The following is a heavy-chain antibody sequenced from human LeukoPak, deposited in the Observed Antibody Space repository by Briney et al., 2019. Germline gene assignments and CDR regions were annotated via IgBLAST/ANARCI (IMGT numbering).Heavy chain of an antibody. CDR1: GFTFSSYR. Sequence: GGSLRLSCAASGFTFSSYRMNWVRQAPGKGLEWVSYISSSSSTIYYADSVKGRFTISRDNAKNSLYLQMNSLRAEDTAVYYCASEYDSSGYYWAYWGQGTLVTVSS. CDR2: ISSSSSTI. V-gene: IGHV3-48*01. J-gene: IGHJ4*02. D-gene: IGHD3-22*01. CDR3: ASEYDSSGYYWAY.